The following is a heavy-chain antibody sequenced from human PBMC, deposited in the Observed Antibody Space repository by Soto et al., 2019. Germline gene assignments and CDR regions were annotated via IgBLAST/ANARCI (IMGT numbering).Heavy chain of an antibody. D-gene: IGHD1-26*01. J-gene: IGHJ4*02. Sequence: GGSLRLSCAASGFIFSSYTMHWVRQAPGKGPEWVGVITYDGSNQYCADSVKGRFTISRDNSRNMLFLQMNSLRPDDTAVYYCARAPSGSYPDFDYWGQGTLVTVSS. CDR2: ITYDGSNQ. V-gene: IGHV3-30-3*01. CDR1: GFIFSSYT. CDR3: ARAPSGSYPDFDY.